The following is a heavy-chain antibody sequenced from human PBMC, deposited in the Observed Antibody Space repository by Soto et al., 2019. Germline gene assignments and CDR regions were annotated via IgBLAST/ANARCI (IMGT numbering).Heavy chain of an antibody. CDR1: GGSISSGDYY. CDR2: IYYSGST. D-gene: IGHD2-21*02. CDR3: AREGLAYCGGDCYSTGGEGYFDL. Sequence: VQLKESGPGLVKPSQTLSLTCTVSGGSISSGDYYWSWIRQHPGKGLEWIGYIYYSGSTYYNPSLKSPVTISVDTSKNQFSLKLNSVTAADTAVYYCAREGLAYCGGDCYSTGGEGYFDLWGRGTLVTVSS. J-gene: IGHJ2*01. V-gene: IGHV4-31*01.